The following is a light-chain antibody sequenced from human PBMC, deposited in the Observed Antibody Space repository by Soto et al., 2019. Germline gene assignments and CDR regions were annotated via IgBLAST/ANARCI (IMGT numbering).Light chain of an antibody. J-gene: IGKJ5*01. Sequence: IRLTQYPSNQSAAVGDRVTITCRASQTISSWLAWYQQKPGKAPTLLIYDASTLERGVPSRFSGTGSGTEFTLTINSLQADDFATYYCQQHNSFSITFGQGRRPEI. V-gene: IGKV1-5*01. CDR3: QQHNSFSIT. CDR2: DAS. CDR1: QTISSW.